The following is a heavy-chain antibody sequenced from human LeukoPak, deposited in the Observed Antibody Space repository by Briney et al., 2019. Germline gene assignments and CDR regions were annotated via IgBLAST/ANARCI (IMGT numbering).Heavy chain of an antibody. J-gene: IGHJ3*02. D-gene: IGHD2-2*01. Sequence: VASVKVSCKASGYTFTSYGISWVRQAPGQGLEWMGWISAYNGNTNYAQKLQGRVTMTTDTSTSTAYMELRSLRSDDTAVYYCASRRYCSSTSCYSDAFDIWGQGTMVTVSS. V-gene: IGHV1-18*01. CDR2: ISAYNGNT. CDR1: GYTFTSYG. CDR3: ASRRYCSSTSCYSDAFDI.